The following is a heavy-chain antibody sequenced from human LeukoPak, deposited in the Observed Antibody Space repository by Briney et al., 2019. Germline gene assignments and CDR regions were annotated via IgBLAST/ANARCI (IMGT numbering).Heavy chain of an antibody. Sequence: ASVKVSCKVSGYTLTELSMHWVRQAPGKGLEWMGGFDPEDGETIYAQKFQGRVTMTEDTSTDTAYMELSSLRSEDTAVYYCARDLPYSSGSGYWGQGTLVTVSS. CDR2: FDPEDGET. J-gene: IGHJ4*02. V-gene: IGHV1-24*01. CDR1: GYTLTELS. D-gene: IGHD6-19*01. CDR3: ARDLPYSSGSGY.